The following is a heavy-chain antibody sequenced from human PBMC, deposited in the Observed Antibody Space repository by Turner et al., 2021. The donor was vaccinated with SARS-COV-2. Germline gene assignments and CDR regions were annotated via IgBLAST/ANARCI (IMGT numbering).Heavy chain of an antibody. CDR3: ASTTVVTPY. CDR2: IKQDGSEK. CDR1: GFTFSNYW. V-gene: IGHV3-7*01. Sequence: EVQLVESGGGLVQPGGSLRLSCAASGFTFSNYWMSWFRQAPWKGLEWVAGIKQDGSEKYYVGSVKGRFTISRDNAKKSLYLQMNSLRAEDTAMYYCASTTVVTPYWGQGTLVTVSS. J-gene: IGHJ4*02. D-gene: IGHD4-17*01.